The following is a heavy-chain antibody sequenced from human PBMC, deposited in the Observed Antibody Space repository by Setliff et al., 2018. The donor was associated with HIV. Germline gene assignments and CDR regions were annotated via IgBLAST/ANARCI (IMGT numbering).Heavy chain of an antibody. V-gene: IGHV4-4*08. CDR2: VYTSGST. CDR1: GGSINSNY. D-gene: IGHD3-16*01. J-gene: IGHJ5*02. Sequence: SETLSLTCSVSGGSINSNYWSWIRQPPGKGLEWIGYVYTSGSTNYNPSLKSRVTISMDTSKNQFSLNLNSVTATDTAVYYCAKRTFGSGRLDPWGQGTLVTVSS. CDR3: AKRTFGSGRLDP.